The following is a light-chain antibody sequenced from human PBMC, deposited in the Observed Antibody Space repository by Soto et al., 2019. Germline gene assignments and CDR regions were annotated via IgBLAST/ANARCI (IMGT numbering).Light chain of an antibody. Sequence: QSVLTQPPSVSGAPGQRVSISCTGSSSNIGAGYDVHWYQHLPGTAPKLLIYANNTRPSGVPDRFSGSKSGTSASLAITGPQAEDEAEYYWQSYQSSRSTRYVFRSGTNVKVL. CDR2: ANN. J-gene: IGLJ1*01. CDR1: SSNIGAGYD. CDR3: QSYQSSRSTRYV. V-gene: IGLV1-40*01.